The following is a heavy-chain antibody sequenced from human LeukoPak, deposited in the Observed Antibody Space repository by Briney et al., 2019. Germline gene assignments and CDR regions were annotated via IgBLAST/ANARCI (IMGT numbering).Heavy chain of an antibody. J-gene: IGHJ5*02. CDR2: IYHSGST. Sequence: SETLSLTCTVSGYSISSGYYWGWIRQPPGKGLEWIGSIYHSGSTYYNPSLKSRVTISVDTSKNQFSLKLSSVTAADTAVYYCARACQTYYDFWSGSGNYNWFDPWGQGTLVTVSS. V-gene: IGHV4-38-2*02. CDR3: ARACQTYYDFWSGSGNYNWFDP. CDR1: GYSISSGYY. D-gene: IGHD3-3*01.